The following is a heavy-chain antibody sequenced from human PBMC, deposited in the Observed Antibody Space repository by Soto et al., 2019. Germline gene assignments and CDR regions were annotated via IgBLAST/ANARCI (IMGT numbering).Heavy chain of an antibody. CDR2: ISYNGSNK. J-gene: IGHJ6*02. V-gene: IGHV3-30*18. Sequence: PGGSLRLSCAASGFTFSSYGMHWVRQAPGKGLEWVAVISYNGSNKYYADSVKGRFTISRDNSKNTLYLQMNSLRAEDTAVYYCAKYSSSSSYGMDVWGQGTTVTVSS. CDR3: AKYSSSSSYGMDV. D-gene: IGHD6-13*01. CDR1: GFTFSSYG.